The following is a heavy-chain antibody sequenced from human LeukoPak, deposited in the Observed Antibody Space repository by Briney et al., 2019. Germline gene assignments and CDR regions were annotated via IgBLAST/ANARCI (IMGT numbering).Heavy chain of an antibody. CDR3: AAQKRGSYRPYYFDY. Sequence: PGGSLRLSCAGSGFTFSSYAMNWVRQAPGKVLEGVAVISGSGSSTYYADSGKGRFTISRDNSKNTLYLQMNSLRAEDTAVYYCAAQKRGSYRPYYFDYWGQGALVTVSS. D-gene: IGHD3-16*02. CDR2: ISGSGSST. J-gene: IGHJ4*02. CDR1: GFTFSSYA. V-gene: IGHV3-23*01.